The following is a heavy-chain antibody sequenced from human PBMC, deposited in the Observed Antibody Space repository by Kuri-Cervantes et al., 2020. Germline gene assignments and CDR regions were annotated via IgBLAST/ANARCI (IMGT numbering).Heavy chain of an antibody. J-gene: IGHJ4*02. Sequence: GGSLRLSCAASGFTFSSYGMHWVRQAPGKGLEWVAFIRYDGSNKYYADSVKGRFTISRDNSKSTLYLLMNSLRAEDTAVYYCAKDQGTGDVLPSDGGQGTLVTVSS. CDR3: AKDQGTGDVLPSD. D-gene: IGHD3-10*01. CDR2: IRYDGSNK. V-gene: IGHV3-30*02. CDR1: GFTFSSYG.